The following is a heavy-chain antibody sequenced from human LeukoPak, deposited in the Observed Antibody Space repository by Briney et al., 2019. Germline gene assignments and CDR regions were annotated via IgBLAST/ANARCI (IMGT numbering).Heavy chain of an antibody. J-gene: IGHJ4*02. V-gene: IGHV3-23*01. CDR1: GFTFSSYA. CDR3: AKYTQLWFLFDY. CDR2: ISGSGGST. D-gene: IGHD5-18*01. Sequence: PGGSLRLSCAASGFTFSSYAMSWVRQAPGKGLEWVSAISGSGGSTYYADSVRGRFTISRDNSKNTLYLQMNSLRAEDTAVYYCAKYTQLWFLFDYWGQGTLVTVSS.